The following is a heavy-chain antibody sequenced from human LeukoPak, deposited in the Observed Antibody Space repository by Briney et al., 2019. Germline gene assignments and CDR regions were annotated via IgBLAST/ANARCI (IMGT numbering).Heavy chain of an antibody. J-gene: IGHJ4*02. CDR2: FGTRSTSI. Sequence: GGSLRLSCAASGFTFSTYAMNWVRQAPGKGLEWVSSFGTRSTSIYYAHSVTGRSIISRDNAKNSLYLQMNSLRAEDTAVYYCARENDQGFDYWGQGTLATVSS. V-gene: IGHV3-21*01. CDR1: GFTFSTYA. D-gene: IGHD3-16*01. CDR3: ARENDQGFDY.